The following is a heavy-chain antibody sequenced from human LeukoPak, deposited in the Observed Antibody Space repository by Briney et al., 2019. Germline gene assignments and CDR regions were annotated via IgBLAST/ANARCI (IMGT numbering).Heavy chain of an antibody. D-gene: IGHD6-19*01. CDR2: IYHSGST. CDR1: GGSISSSNW. J-gene: IGHJ4*02. CDR3: ARGREEYSSGWFRFDY. Sequence: PSGTLSLTCAVSGGSISSSNWRSWVRQPPGKGLEWIGEIYHSGSTNYNPSLKSRVTIPVDKSKNQFSLKLSSVTAADTAVYYCARGREEYSSGWFRFDYWGQGTLVTVSS. V-gene: IGHV4-4*02.